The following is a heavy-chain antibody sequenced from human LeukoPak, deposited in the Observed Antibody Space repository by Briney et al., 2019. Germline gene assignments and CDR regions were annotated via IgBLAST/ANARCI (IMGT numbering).Heavy chain of an antibody. Sequence: ASVTVSCTASGYTFTTYAIHWVRQAPGRSLEWMGRINAGNGDAKYSQNFHDRITITRDTSASTVYVELTSLRSEDTAVYCCGKSAPSGFDPWGQGTLVTVSS. V-gene: IGHV1-3*01. J-gene: IGHJ5*02. CDR1: GYTFTTYA. CDR3: GKSAPSGFDP. CDR2: INAGNGDA.